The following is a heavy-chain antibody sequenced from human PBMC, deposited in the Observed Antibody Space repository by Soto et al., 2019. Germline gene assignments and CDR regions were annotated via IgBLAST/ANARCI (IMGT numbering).Heavy chain of an antibody. V-gene: IGHV1-18*01. CDR2: ISAYNGNT. J-gene: IGHJ4*02. CDR1: GYTFTSYG. D-gene: IGHD6-19*01. CDR3: ARDELSSSGTEELCYFDY. Sequence: ASVKVSCKACGYTFTSYGISWVRQAGGQGLEWMGWISAYNGNTNYAQKLQGRDTMTTDTSTTTAYMALRSLRSDDTAVYYFARDELSSSGTEELCYFDYLGQGNVVNVSS.